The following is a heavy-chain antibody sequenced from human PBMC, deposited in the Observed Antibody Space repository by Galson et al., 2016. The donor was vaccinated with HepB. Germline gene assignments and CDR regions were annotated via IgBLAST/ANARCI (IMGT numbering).Heavy chain of an antibody. CDR1: GDSISNSYYY. V-gene: IGHV4-39*07. J-gene: IGHJ6*02. CDR2: VYYSGST. CDR3: ARVYFSFRFAALLSV. D-gene: IGHD2-15*01. Sequence: SETLSLTCTVSGDSISNSYYYWGWIRQPPGKGLEWIGSVYYSGSTYYNPSLESRVTTSVDTSKSQFSLTLNSVTAADTAVYYCARVYFSFRFAALLSVWGQGTTVTVS.